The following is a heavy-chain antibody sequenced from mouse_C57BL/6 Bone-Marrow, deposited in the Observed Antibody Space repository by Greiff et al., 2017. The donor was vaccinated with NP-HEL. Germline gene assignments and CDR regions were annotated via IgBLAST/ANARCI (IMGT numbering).Heavy chain of an antibody. D-gene: IGHD1-1*01. CDR2: ISNGGGST. J-gene: IGHJ4*01. CDR3: ARHAPYYYGSIYAMDY. CDR1: GFTFSDYY. Sequence: VKLVESGGGLVQPGGSLKLSCAASGFTFSDYYMYWVRQTPEKRLEWVAYISNGGGSTYYPDTVKGRFTISRDNAKNTLYLQMSRLKSEDTAMYYCARHAPYYYGSIYAMDYWGQGTSVTVSS. V-gene: IGHV5-12*01.